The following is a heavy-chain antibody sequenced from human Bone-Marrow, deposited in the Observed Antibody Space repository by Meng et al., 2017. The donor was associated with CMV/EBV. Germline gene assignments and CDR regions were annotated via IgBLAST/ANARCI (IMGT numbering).Heavy chain of an antibody. J-gene: IGHJ5*02. Sequence: GESLKISCAASGFTFSNAWMSWVRQAPGKGLEWVGRIKSKTDGGTTDYAAPVKGRFTISRDDSKNTLYLQMNSLKTEDTAVYYCTTERSAAEYNWFDPWGQGPLVTLYS. CDR2: IKSKTDGGTT. V-gene: IGHV3-15*01. D-gene: IGHD6-13*01. CDR1: GFTFSNAW. CDR3: TTERSAAEYNWFDP.